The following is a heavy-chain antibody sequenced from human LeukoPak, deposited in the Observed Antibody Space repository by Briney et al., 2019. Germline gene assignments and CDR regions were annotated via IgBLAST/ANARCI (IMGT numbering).Heavy chain of an antibody. CDR2: INWNGVST. CDR1: GFTFGDYG. D-gene: IGHD1-26*01. V-gene: IGHV3-20*01. J-gene: IGHJ4*02. CDR3: AKDPLGAMLYFDC. Sequence: GGSLRLSCAASGFTFGDYGVSWVRQVPGKGLEWVSNINWNGVSTGYAKSVKGRFTISRDNAKNSLYLQMNSLRVEDTAVYHCAKDPLGAMLYFDCWGQGTLVTVSS.